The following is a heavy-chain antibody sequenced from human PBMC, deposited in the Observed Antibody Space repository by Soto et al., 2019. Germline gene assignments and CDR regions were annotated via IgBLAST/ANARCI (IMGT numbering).Heavy chain of an antibody. CDR3: ARARRPTDYIWGSYRSSTNWFDP. CDR2: INHSGST. V-gene: IGHV4-34*01. J-gene: IGHJ5*02. Sequence: PSETLSLTFAVYGGSFSGYYWSWTRQPPGEGLEWIGEINHSGSTNYNPSLKSRVTISVDTSKNQFSLKLSSVTAADTAVYYCARARRPTDYIWGSYRSSTNWFDPWGQG. D-gene: IGHD3-16*02. CDR1: GGSFSGYY.